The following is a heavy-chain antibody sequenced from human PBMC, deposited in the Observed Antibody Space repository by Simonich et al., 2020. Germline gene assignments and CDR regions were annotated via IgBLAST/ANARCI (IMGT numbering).Heavy chain of an antibody. CDR3: ARGGCSGGSCYSLDY. Sequence: QVQLVQSGAEVKKPGASVKVSCKASGYTFTSYDINWVRQATGQGLEWMGRMNPNSVNTVYAQKFQGRVTMTRNTSISTAYMELSSRRSEDTAVYYCARGGCSGGSCYSLDYWGQGTLVTVSS. D-gene: IGHD2-15*01. V-gene: IGHV1-8*01. CDR2: MNPNSVNT. CDR1: GYTFTSYD. J-gene: IGHJ4*02.